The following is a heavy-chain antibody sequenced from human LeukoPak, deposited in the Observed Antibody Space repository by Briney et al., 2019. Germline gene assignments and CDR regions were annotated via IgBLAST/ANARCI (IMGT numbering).Heavy chain of an antibody. CDR2: INLNNAAT. Sequence: ASVNVSCKTSGYTFTAYYIHWVRQAPGQGLEWLGWINLNNAATKLTQKFQGRVTMTRDTSISTAYMELTRLRSDDTAVYYCARDWSVVPGGARDYHYYYMDVWGTGTTVTVSS. J-gene: IGHJ6*03. CDR3: ARDWSVVPGGARDYHYYYMDV. V-gene: IGHV1-2*02. D-gene: IGHD2-21*01. CDR1: GYTFTAYY.